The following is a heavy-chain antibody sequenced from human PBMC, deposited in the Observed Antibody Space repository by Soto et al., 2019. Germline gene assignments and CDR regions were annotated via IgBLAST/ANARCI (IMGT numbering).Heavy chain of an antibody. CDR3: ARSLGYVRETYYYY. J-gene: IGHJ6*01. CDR1: GYTFTSYS. Sequence: GASVKVSCKASGYTFTSYSVTWVRQAPGQGLEWMGWISPYNGNKNYAQEFQGRVTMTTETSASTSASTAYLELRSLRSDDTAVYYCARSLGYVRETYYYY. D-gene: IGHD3-10*02. V-gene: IGHV1-18*01. CDR2: ISPYNGNK.